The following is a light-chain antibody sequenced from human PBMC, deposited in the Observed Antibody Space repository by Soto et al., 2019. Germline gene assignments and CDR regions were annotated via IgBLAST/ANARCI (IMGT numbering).Light chain of an antibody. CDR2: DAS. J-gene: IGKJ5*01. CDR3: QQYDNLPPGT. Sequence: GDRVTITCQASQDISNYLNWYQQKPGKAPKLLIYDASNLETGVPSRFSGSGSGTDFTFTISSLQPEDIATYYCQQYDNLPPGTFGQGTRLEIK. CDR1: QDISNY. V-gene: IGKV1-33*01.